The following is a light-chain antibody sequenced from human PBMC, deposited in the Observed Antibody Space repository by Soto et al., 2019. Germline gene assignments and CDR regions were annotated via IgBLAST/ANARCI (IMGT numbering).Light chain of an antibody. CDR1: QMIARW. J-gene: IGKJ3*01. Sequence: IQMTQSPSTLSASVGDTVTLTCRSSQMIARWLAWYQQKPGTAPRLIIYDATSLQSGVPSRFSASASGTDFTLTISSLHPDDFATYYCQQYNSYLFTFGPGTKVDIK. V-gene: IGKV1-5*01. CDR2: DAT. CDR3: QQYNSYLFT.